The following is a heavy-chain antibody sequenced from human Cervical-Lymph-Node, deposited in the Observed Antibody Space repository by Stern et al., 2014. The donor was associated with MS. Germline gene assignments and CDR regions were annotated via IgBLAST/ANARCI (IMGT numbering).Heavy chain of an antibody. D-gene: IGHD5-12*01. J-gene: IGHJ4*02. V-gene: IGHV1-69*01. CDR3: ARLGSGYDSSYLDF. CDR2: IIPIFGTA. Sequence: QVQLVQSGSEAKKPGSSVKVSCKVSGGTFSTYKIRWVRQAPGQGLEWMGAIIPIFGTADYAQKFQDRVTIIADESTSEVHMELISLRSEDTGVYYCARLGSGYDSSYLDFWGQGTLVTVSS. CDR1: GGTFSTYK.